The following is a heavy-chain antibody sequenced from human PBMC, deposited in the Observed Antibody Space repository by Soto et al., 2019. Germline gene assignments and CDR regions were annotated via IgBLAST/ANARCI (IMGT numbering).Heavy chain of an antibody. CDR2: IKEDGSEQ. J-gene: IGHJ4*02. CDR3: ARDPRYCSAGICYPFCDH. CDR1: GFMFSDYW. V-gene: IGHV3-7*01. Sequence: PGGSLRLSCIASGFMFSDYWMTWVRQAPGKGLEWVAYIKEDGSEQYYVDSVKGRFTVSRDNAKNSLSLQMDNLSAEDTAVYYCARDPRYCSAGICYPFCDHWGQGTLVTVSS. D-gene: IGHD2-15*01.